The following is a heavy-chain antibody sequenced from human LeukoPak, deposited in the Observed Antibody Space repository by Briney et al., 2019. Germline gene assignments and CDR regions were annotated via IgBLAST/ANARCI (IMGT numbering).Heavy chain of an antibody. V-gene: IGHV3-23*01. D-gene: IGHD6-13*01. CDR2: SCGSGDST. Sequence: GGSLRLSCAASGFIFPSCAMNWVRHAPGKGREWVSASCGSGDSTYYADSVKGRFTISRDNSKNTLYLQMSSLRGDDTAVYYCVKGSGYSTSWKLTPRSEYFPRGGQGTLVTVSS. J-gene: IGHJ1*01. CDR3: VKGSGYSTSWKLTPRSEYFPR. CDR1: GFIFPSCA.